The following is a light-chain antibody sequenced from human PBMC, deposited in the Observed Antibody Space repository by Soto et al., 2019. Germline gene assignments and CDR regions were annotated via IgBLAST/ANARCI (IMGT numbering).Light chain of an antibody. CDR3: QQYGSSPAYS. CDR1: QSVSSSY. CDR2: GAS. V-gene: IGKV3-20*01. Sequence: EIVLTQSPGTLSLSPGERATLSCRPSQSVSSSYLAWYQQKPGQAPRLLIYGASSRATGIPDRFSGSGSGRDFTLTMSRQEAEDLAVYYCQQYGSSPAYSFGQGTKLEIK. J-gene: IGKJ2*03.